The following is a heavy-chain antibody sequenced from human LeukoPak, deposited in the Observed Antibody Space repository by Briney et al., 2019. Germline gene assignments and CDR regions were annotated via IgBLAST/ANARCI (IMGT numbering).Heavy chain of an antibody. CDR2: IYPGDSDT. CDR1: GCSFTSYW. J-gene: IGHJ4*02. D-gene: IGHD6-13*01. Sequence: GESLKISCKGSGCSFTSYWIGWVRQMPGNGLEWMGIIYPGDSDTRHSPSFQGQVTISADKSISTAYLQWSSLKASDTAMYYCARRYSSSWYSSPFFDYWGQGTLVTVSS. CDR3: ARRYSSSWYSSPFFDY. V-gene: IGHV5-51*01.